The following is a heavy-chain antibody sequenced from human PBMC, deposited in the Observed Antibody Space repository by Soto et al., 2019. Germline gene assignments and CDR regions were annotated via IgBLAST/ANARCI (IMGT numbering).Heavy chain of an antibody. V-gene: IGHV1-69*06. CDR3: ARDGYQLLYYYYGMDV. CDR1: GGTFSSYA. CDR2: IIPIFGTA. J-gene: IGHJ6*02. Sequence: QVQLVQSGAEVRKPGSSVKVSCKASGGTFSSYAISWVRQAPGQGLEWMGGIIPIFGTANYAQKFQGRVTITADKSTSTAYMELSSLRSEDTAVYYCARDGYQLLYYYYGMDVWGQGTTVTVSS. D-gene: IGHD2-2*01.